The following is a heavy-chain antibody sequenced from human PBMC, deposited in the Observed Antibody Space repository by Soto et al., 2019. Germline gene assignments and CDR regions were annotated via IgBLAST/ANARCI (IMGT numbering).Heavy chain of an antibody. Sequence: QVQLVQSGAEVKKPGSSVKVSCKASGGTFSSYAISWVRQAPGQGLEWMGGIIPIFGTANYAQKFQGRVTITADESTSRAYMELSSLRSEDTAVYYCARARYYYDSSGYSPYYYYGMDVWGQGTTVTVSS. J-gene: IGHJ6*02. D-gene: IGHD3-22*01. CDR2: IIPIFGTA. CDR1: GGTFSSYA. CDR3: ARARYYYDSSGYSPYYYYGMDV. V-gene: IGHV1-69*01.